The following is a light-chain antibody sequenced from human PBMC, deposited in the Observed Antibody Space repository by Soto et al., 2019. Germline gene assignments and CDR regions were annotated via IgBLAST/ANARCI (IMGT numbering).Light chain of an antibody. V-gene: IGKV3-15*01. J-gene: IGKJ5*01. CDR3: QQYCGSPRIT. Sequence: VMKLSPAAVSVYTEERATLSCRASQSVSSNLAWYQQKPGQAPRLLIYGASTRATGIPARFSGSGSGTDFTLIINRLEPEEVGIYYCQQYCGSPRITFGHGTRL. CDR1: QSVSSN. CDR2: GAS.